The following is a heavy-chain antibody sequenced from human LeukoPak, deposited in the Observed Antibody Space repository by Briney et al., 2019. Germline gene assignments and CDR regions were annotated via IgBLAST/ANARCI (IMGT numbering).Heavy chain of an antibody. D-gene: IGHD2-21*01. V-gene: IGHV4-39*02. CDR2: IYYSGST. CDR1: GGSISSSSYY. J-gene: IGHJ4*02. CDR3: AREPYMTRAFDY. Sequence: PSETLSLTCTVSGGSISSSSYYWGWIRQPPGKGLEWIGNIYYSGSTYYNPSLKSRVTISVDTSKNQFSLKLSSVTATDTAVYYCAREPYMTRAFDYWGQGTLVTVSS.